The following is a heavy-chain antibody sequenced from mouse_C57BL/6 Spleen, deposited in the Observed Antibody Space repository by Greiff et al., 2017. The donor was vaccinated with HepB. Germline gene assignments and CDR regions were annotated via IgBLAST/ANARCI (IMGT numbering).Heavy chain of an antibody. CDR2: INPGSGGT. CDR3: AREGELGRDFDV. Sequence: VQVVESGAELVRPGTSVKVSCKASGYAFTNYLIEWVKQRPGQGLEWIGVINPGSGGTNYNEKFKGKATLTADKSSSTAYMQLSSLTSEDSAVYFCAREGELGRDFDVWGTGTTVTVSS. J-gene: IGHJ1*03. V-gene: IGHV1-54*01. CDR1: GYAFTNYL. D-gene: IGHD4-1*01.